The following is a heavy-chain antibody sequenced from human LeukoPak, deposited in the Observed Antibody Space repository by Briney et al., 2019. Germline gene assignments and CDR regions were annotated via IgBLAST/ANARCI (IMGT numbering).Heavy chain of an antibody. D-gene: IGHD2-2*02. CDR2: IYYSGST. J-gene: IGHJ6*03. CDR3: ARDRAFSGCSSTSCYSYYYYYMDV. V-gene: IGHV4-59*11. Sequence: SETLSLTCTVPGGSISSHYWSWIRQPPGKGLEWIGYIYYSGSTNYNPSLKSRVTISVDTSKNQFSLKLSSVTAADTAVYYCARDRAFSGCSSTSCYSYYYYYMDVWGKGTTVTVSS. CDR1: GGSISSHY.